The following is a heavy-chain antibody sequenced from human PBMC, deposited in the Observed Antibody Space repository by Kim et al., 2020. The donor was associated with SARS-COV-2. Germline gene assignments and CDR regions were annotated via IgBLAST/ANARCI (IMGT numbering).Heavy chain of an antibody. CDR3: AKRRDGTHRSFDS. J-gene: IGHJ4*01. V-gene: IGHV3-23*01. CDR2: ISGPGTSV. CDR1: GFTFRNYD. D-gene: IGHD1-26*01. Sequence: GGSLRLSCAASGFTFRNYDMAWVRQAPGEGLQWVSAISGPGTSVIYAGSVKGRFTIFRDNSLNTMYLQMNSLRGEDTAVYFCAKRRDGTHRSFDSWGQGTLVKVSS.